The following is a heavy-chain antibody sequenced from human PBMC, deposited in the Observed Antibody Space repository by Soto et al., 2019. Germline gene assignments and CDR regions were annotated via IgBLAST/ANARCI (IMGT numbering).Heavy chain of an antibody. V-gene: IGHV3-30*18. CDR1: GFTLTTYG. CDR3: AKEFGSTWIDH. Sequence: QVQLVESGGGVVRPGRSLRLSCAASGFTLTTYGMHWVRQAPGKGLEWVAAMSYDGTKEYYADSVKGRFTISRDSSRNTLFLQLNSLRAEDTAVYYCAKEFGSTWIDHWGEGTLVTVSS. CDR2: MSYDGTKE. D-gene: IGHD6-13*01. J-gene: IGHJ4*02.